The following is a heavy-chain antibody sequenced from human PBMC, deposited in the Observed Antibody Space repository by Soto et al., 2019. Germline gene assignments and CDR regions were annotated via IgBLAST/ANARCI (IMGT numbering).Heavy chain of an antibody. CDR3: ARGPPSRVTTGYYHGMDV. Sequence: EVQLVESGGGLVQPGGSLRLSCAASGFTFSDHYMDWVRQAPGKGLEWIGRTRNKANSYTTEYAASVNGRFTISRDDSXXSXHLQMNSLKTEDTAVYYCARGPPSRVTTGYYHGMDVWGQGTTVTVSS. J-gene: IGHJ6*02. CDR2: TRNKANSYTT. CDR1: GFTFSDHY. V-gene: IGHV3-72*01. D-gene: IGHD4-17*01.